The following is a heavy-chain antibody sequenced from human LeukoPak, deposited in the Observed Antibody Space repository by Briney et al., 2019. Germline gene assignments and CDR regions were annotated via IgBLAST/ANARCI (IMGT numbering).Heavy chain of an antibody. CDR3: ARSPPRSIAFNI. CDR1: GGSFSGYY. V-gene: IGHV4-34*01. D-gene: IGHD6-6*01. Sequence: SETLSLTCAVYGGSFSGYYWSWIRQPPGKGLEWIGEINHSGSTNYNPPLKSRVTISVDTSKNQFSLKLSSVTAAGTAVYYCARSPPRSIAFNIWGQGTMVTVSS. CDR2: INHSGST. J-gene: IGHJ3*02.